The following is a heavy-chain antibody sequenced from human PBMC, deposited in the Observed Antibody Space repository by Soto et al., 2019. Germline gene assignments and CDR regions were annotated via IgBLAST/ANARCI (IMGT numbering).Heavy chain of an antibody. CDR3: ARDVGGNLGHGYYGMDV. CDR1: GFTFSSYA. D-gene: IGHD2-15*01. J-gene: IGHJ6*02. CDR2: ISGSGGIT. V-gene: IGHV3-23*01. Sequence: GGSLRLSCAASGFTFSSYAMSWVRQATGKGLEWVSAISGSGGITYYADSVKGRFTISRDNSKKTLYLQMNSLRAEDTAVYCCARDVGGNLGHGYYGMDVWGQGTTVTVSS.